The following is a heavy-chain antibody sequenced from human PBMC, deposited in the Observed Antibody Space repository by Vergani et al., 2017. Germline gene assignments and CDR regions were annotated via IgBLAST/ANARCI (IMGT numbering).Heavy chain of an antibody. CDR3: ASGGPSRVVPAIDYYYYYMDV. V-gene: IGHV1-69*01. CDR2: IIPIFGTA. Sequence: QVQLVQSGAEVKKPGSSVKVSCKASGGTFSSYAISWVRQAPGQGLEWMGGIIPIFGTANYAQKFQGRVTITADESTSTAYMELSSLRSEDTAVYYCASGGPSRVVPAIDYYYYYMDVWGKGTTVTVSS. CDR1: GGTFSSYA. D-gene: IGHD2-2*01. J-gene: IGHJ6*03.